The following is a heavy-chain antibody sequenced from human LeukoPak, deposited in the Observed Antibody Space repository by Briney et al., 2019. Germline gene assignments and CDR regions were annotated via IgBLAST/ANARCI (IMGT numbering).Heavy chain of an antibody. CDR1: GYSFGYIFSTYW. CDR3: ARLVGRIGGVPAKGWFDP. J-gene: IGHJ5*02. Sequence: GESLKISCQGSGYSFGYIFSTYWTGWVRQMPGNGLEWVGIIYPGDSDTRYSPSFQGQVTISADKSISTAYLQWSSLKASDTAMYYCARLVGRIGGVPAKGWFDPWGQGTLVTVSS. V-gene: IGHV5-51*01. CDR2: IYPGDSDT. D-gene: IGHD2-15*01.